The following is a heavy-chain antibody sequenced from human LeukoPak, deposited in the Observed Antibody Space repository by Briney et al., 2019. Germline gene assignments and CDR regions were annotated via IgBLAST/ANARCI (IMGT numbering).Heavy chain of an antibody. J-gene: IGHJ5*02. CDR2: VYNTGSS. V-gene: IGHV4-39*01. CDR3: ARKTVTNWFDP. Sequence: SETLSLTCTVSGGSITSSDYYRDWIRQPPGKGLEWIGSVYNTGSSYYNGAFKSRATISIDTSENLFSLKLKSVTAADTAMYYCARKTVTNWFDPWGQGTLVTVSS. CDR1: GGSITSSDYY. D-gene: IGHD4-17*01.